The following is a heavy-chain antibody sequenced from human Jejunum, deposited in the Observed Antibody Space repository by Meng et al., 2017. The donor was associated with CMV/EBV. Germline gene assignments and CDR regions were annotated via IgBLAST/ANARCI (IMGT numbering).Heavy chain of an antibody. CDR2: LYSDGSTLGPFT. CDR3: ASHTHYAGNPPGTHNC. D-gene: IGHD1-14*01. CDR1: NY. Sequence: NYMNWLLQVPGKRLGWVSFLYSDGSTLGPFTYYADSVEGRFTISRDSSKNTLYHQMDSLRAEDSAVYYCASHTHYAGNPPGTHNCWGQGTLVTVSS. J-gene: IGHJ4*02. V-gene: IGHV3-53*01.